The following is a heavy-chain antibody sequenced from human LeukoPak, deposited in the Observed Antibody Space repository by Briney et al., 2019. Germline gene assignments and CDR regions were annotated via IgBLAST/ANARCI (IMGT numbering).Heavy chain of an antibody. CDR1: DSSINYHY. J-gene: IGHJ5*02. CDR3: ARIDYYGSGGYDGWFDP. V-gene: IGHV4-59*11. Sequence: PSATMSLTCSVADSSINYHYWRWIRQPPGKGLGRSVNNHYSWSTNYNPSLKSRVTISVDTSKNQFSLQLSSVTASDTAVYYCARIDYYGSGGYDGWFDPWGQGTLVTVSS. CDR2: NHYSWST. D-gene: IGHD3-10*01.